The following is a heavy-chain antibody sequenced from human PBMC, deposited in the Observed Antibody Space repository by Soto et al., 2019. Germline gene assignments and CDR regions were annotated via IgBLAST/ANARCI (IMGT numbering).Heavy chain of an antibody. CDR1: GFTFSSYA. D-gene: IGHD3-22*01. CDR2: ISYEGSNK. J-gene: IGHJ3*02. Sequence: QVQLVESGGGVVQPGRSLRLSCAASGFTFSSYAMHWVRQAPGKGLEWVAVISYEGSNKYYADSVEGRFTISRDNSKNKLFLQMNSLRAEYTAVYYCARDGHYFDSIGNDAFDIWGQGTMVTVSS. V-gene: IGHV3-30-3*01. CDR3: ARDGHYFDSIGNDAFDI.